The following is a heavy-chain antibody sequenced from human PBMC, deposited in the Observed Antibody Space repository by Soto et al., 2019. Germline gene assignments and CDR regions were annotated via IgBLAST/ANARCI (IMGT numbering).Heavy chain of an antibody. CDR1: GGSVSSGSYY. CDR2: IYYSGST. V-gene: IGHV4-61*01. Sequence: QVQLQESGPGLVKPSETLSLTCTVSGGSVSSGSYYWSWIRQPPGKGLEWIGYIYYSGSTNYNPSLKSRVTISVDTSKNQFSLKLSSVTAADTAVYYCARVFSGSSSWYYLERYNWFDPWGQGTLVTVSS. CDR3: ARVFSGSSSWYYLERYNWFDP. J-gene: IGHJ5*02. D-gene: IGHD6-13*01.